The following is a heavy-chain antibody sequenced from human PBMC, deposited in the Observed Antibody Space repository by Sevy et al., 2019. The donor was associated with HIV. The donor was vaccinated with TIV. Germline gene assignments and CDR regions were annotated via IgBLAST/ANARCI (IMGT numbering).Heavy chain of an antibody. CDR2: IYSVGTT. Sequence: GGSLRLSCAASGFTVSRNFMSWIRQAPGKGLEWVSIIYSVGTTLYADSVKGRFTISRDNSRNTLYLQMNTLRAEDTAVYYCVGADRPNQGDFWGQGTLVTVSS. CDR1: GFTVSRNF. CDR3: VGADRPNQGDF. V-gene: IGHV3-53*01. J-gene: IGHJ4*02. D-gene: IGHD6-6*01.